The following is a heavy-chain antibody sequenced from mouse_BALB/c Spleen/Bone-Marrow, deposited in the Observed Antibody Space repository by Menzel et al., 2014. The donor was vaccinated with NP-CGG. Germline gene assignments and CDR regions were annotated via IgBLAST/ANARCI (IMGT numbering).Heavy chain of an antibody. Sequence: VQVVESGAELVKPGASVKLSCKASGYTFTSYWMHWVKQRPGQGLEWIGEINPSNGRTNYNEKFKGKATLTVDKSSSTAYMQLSSLTSEDSAVYYCARWGITLAYWGQGTLVTVSA. CDR2: INPSNGRT. J-gene: IGHJ3*01. D-gene: IGHD2-4*01. CDR3: ARWGITLAY. V-gene: IGHV1S81*02. CDR1: GYTFTSYW.